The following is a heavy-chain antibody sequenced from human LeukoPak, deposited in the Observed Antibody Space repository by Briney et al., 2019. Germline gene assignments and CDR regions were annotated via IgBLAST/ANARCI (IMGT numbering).Heavy chain of an antibody. CDR1: GFTVSSNY. D-gene: IGHD6-13*01. CDR3: ARYIGGSSWYNAFDT. J-gene: IGHJ3*02. V-gene: IGHV4-39*07. CDR2: IYYSGST. Sequence: GSLRLSCAASGFTVSSNYMSWVRQPPGKGLEWIAIIYYSGSTYYNPSLKSRVTISQDTSENQVSLRLSSVTAADTAVYYCARYIGGSSWYNAFDTWGQGTMVTVSS.